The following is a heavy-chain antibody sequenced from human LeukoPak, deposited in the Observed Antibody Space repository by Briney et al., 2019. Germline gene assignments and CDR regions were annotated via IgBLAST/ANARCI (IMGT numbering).Heavy chain of an antibody. D-gene: IGHD5-18*01. V-gene: IGHV3-30*02. CDR3: AGGYSYGDY. CDR2: IGSDGSNK. J-gene: IGHJ4*02. Sequence: GGSLRLSCAASGFTFSAYGMNWVRQAPGKGREWLALIGSDGSNKYFADSVKGRFTISRDNSKNTLYLQMNSLRAEDTAVYFCAGGYSYGDYWGQGTLVTVSS. CDR1: GFTFSAYG.